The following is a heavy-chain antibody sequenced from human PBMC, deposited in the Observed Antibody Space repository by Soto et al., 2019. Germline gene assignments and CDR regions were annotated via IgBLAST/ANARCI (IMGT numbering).Heavy chain of an antibody. V-gene: IGHV1-3*05. CDR1: GSTFNSYT. Sequence: QVQLVQSGAEEKKPAASVKVSCKASGSTFNSYTMQWVRQAPGQSLEWMGWINVGNGNTKYSRRFQGRVTITSDTSASTAYMGLSSLRSEDTGVYFCARADYGDSLTDWGQGTLVTVSS. J-gene: IGHJ4*02. CDR3: ARADYGDSLTD. D-gene: IGHD4-17*01. CDR2: INVGNGNT.